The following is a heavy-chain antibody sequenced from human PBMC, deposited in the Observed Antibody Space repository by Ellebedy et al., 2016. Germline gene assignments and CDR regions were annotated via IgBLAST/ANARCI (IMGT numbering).Heavy chain of an antibody. CDR1: GGSFSGYY. Sequence: GSLRLSCAVYGGSFSGYYWSWIRQPPGKGLEWIGEINHSGSTNYNPSLKSRVTISVDTSKNQFSLKLRSVTAADTAVYYCVGDRNSGSYRFDYWGQGTLVTVSS. D-gene: IGHD1-26*01. V-gene: IGHV4-34*01. J-gene: IGHJ4*02. CDR2: INHSGST. CDR3: VGDRNSGSYRFDY.